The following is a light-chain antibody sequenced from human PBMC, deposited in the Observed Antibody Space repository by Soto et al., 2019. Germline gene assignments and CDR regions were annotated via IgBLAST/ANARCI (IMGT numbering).Light chain of an antibody. CDR1: SNDVGGYNY. Sequence: QSALTQPASVSGSPGQSITISCTGTSNDVGGYNYVSWYQHYPGKAPKLIISEVSHRPSGVSNRFSGSKSGNTASLTISGLQAEDEADYYCSSFTSRSTWVFGGGTKLTVL. CDR2: EVS. V-gene: IGLV2-14*01. J-gene: IGLJ3*02. CDR3: SSFTSRSTWV.